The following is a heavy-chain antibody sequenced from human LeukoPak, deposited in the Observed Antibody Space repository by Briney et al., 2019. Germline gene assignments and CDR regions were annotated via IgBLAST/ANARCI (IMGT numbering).Heavy chain of an antibody. CDR1: GGSISSGYY. CDR2: IYHSGST. J-gene: IGHJ3*02. Sequence: SETLSLTCTVSGGSISSGYYWGWIRQPPGKGLEWIGSIYHSGSTYYNPSLKSRVTISVDTSKNQFSLKLSSVTAADTAVYYCARELARAFDIWGQGTMVTVSS. CDR3: ARELARAFDI. V-gene: IGHV4-38-2*02.